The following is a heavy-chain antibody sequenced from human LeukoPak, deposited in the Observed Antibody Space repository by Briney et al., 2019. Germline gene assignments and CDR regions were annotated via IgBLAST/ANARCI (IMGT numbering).Heavy chain of an antibody. CDR2: MSGSGGST. CDR1: GFTFSSYA. Sequence: PGGSLRLSCAASGFTFSSYAMSWVRQAPGKGLEWVSAMSGSGGSTYYADSVKGRFTISRDKSKTTVYLHMNSLRAEDTAVYYCAKRKVVVVVAATETDYWGQGTLVTVSS. J-gene: IGHJ4*02. CDR3: AKRKVVVVVAATETDY. V-gene: IGHV3-23*01. D-gene: IGHD2-15*01.